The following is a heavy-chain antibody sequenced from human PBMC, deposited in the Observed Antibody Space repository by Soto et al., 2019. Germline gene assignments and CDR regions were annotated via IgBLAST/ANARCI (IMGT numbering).Heavy chain of an antibody. Sequence: SETLSLTCTVSGASFTDGSLFWGWIRQSPGKGVEWIASTYIGGMTYYNPSLRSRVTISVDTSKSQFSLRLNSVTAADTAVYYCATAPETFSHARYSVNWFDLWGHGTLVTVSS. CDR1: GASFTDGSLF. J-gene: IGHJ5*02. CDR2: TYIGGMT. CDR3: ATAPETFSHARYSVNWFDL. D-gene: IGHD3-16*02. V-gene: IGHV4-39*01.